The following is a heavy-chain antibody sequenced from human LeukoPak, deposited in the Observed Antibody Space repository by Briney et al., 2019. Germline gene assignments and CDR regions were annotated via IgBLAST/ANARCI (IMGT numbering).Heavy chain of an antibody. CDR2: INTDGRIT. D-gene: IGHD3-3*01. CDR1: GFSFRNFA. Sequence: PGGSLRLSCVASGFSFRNFAIHWVRQAPGKGLEYVSVINTDGRITYYADSVKGRFTISRDNSKNTVYLQMGSLRAEDTAVYYCARTPASYDFWSGYYTGSDYFDYWGQGTLSPSPQ. CDR3: ARTPASYDFWSGYYTGSDYFDY. V-gene: IGHV3-64*02. J-gene: IGHJ4*02.